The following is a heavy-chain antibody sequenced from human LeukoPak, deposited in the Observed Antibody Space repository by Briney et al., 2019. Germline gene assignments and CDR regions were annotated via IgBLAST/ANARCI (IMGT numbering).Heavy chain of an antibody. J-gene: IGHJ4*01. V-gene: IGHV3-74*01. CDR2: INDDGSTT. CDR1: GFTFSNSW. CDR3: ARDLAAAGNFDY. D-gene: IGHD6-13*01. Sequence: PGGSLGLSCAVSGFTFSNSWMHWVRQAPGKGLVWVSRINDDGSTTRYAGSVKGRFTISRDNAKSTLYLQMNSLRAEDTAVYYCARDLAAAGNFDYWGHGTLVPVPS.